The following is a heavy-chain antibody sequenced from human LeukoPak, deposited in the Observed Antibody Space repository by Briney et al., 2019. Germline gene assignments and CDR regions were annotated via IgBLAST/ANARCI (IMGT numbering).Heavy chain of an antibody. J-gene: IGHJ4*02. CDR1: GYTFTGFH. D-gene: IGHD3-16*01. CDR3: TTSPGDPFDY. V-gene: IGHV1-2*02. CDR2: INPNSGDT. Sequence: ASVKVSCKASGYTFTGFHIHWVRQAPGQGLEYMGWINPNSGDTNYAQKFQGRVTMTRDTSISTAYMELSCLRFDDTAVYYCTTSPGDPFDYWGQGTLVTVSS.